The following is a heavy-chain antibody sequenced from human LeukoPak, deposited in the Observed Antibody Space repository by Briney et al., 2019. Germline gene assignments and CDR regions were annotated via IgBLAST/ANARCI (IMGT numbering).Heavy chain of an antibody. CDR2: ISAYNDDT. Sequence: ASVKVSCKASGDTSTNYGISWVRQAPGQGLEWMGWISAYNDDTHYAQNFQDRVTMTTDTSTTTAYMELGSLRSDDTAVYYCVSGSYLWGCMDVWGQGTTVTVSS. V-gene: IGHV1-18*01. CDR3: VSGSYLWGCMDV. CDR1: GDTSTNYG. D-gene: IGHD1-26*01. J-gene: IGHJ6*02.